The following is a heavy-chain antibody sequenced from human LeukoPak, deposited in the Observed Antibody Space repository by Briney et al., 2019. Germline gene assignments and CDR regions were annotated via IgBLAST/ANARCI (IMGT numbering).Heavy chain of an antibody. CDR1: GGTFSSYA. CDR2: IIPIFGTA. V-gene: IGHV1-69*05. Sequence: GASVKVSCTASGGTFSSYAISWVRQAPGQGLEWMGGIIPIFGTANYAQKFQGRVTITTDESTSTAYMELSSLRSEDTAEYYCARARHYYYYYYMDVWGKGTTVTVSS. CDR3: ARARHYYYYYYMDV. J-gene: IGHJ6*03.